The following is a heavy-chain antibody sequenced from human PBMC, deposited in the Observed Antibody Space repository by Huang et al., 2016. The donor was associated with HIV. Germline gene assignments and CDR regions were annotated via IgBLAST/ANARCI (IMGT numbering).Heavy chain of an antibody. CDR1: GYTFTTSH. CDR3: ARALLLFGLGSPLDF. V-gene: IGHV1-46*01. Sequence: QVQLVQSGAEVKKPGASVKISCKASGYTFTTSHMHWVRQAPGQGVEWMGMIKPSGASTRYEQTFQGRGTMTSDTSTSTVYMELSSLTPEDTAVYYCARALLLFGLGSPLDFWGQGSLVTVSS. D-gene: IGHD3-10*01. CDR2: IKPSGAST. J-gene: IGHJ4*02.